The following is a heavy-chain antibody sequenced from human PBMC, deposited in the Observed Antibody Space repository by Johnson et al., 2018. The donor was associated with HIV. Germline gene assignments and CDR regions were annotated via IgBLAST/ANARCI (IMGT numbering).Heavy chain of an antibody. V-gene: IGHV3-72*01. J-gene: IGHJ3*01. CDR3: ARRAYTSGWYAAFDL. Sequence: VQLVESGGGVVQPGGSLRLSCAASGFTFSSYGMHWVRQAPGKGLEWVARTRDKANGYSTEYAASVKGRFTISRDASKDSLYLQMNSLKSEDTAVYFCARRAYTSGWYAAFDLWGQGTMVTVSS. CDR2: TRDKANGYST. D-gene: IGHD6-19*01. CDR1: GFTFSSYG.